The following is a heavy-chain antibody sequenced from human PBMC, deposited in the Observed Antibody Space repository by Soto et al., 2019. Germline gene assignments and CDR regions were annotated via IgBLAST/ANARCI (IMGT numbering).Heavy chain of an antibody. CDR1: GGSISRSSYY. Sequence: QLQLQESGPGLVKPSETLSLTCTVSGGSISRSSYYWGWIRQPPGKGLEWIWNIYYSGNTYYNPSLQSRVTISVDTSKNQFSLKLTSATDADTAVYYCARRITRPERFDYWGQGALVTVSS. J-gene: IGHJ4*02. CDR3: ARRITRPERFDY. CDR2: IYYSGNT. D-gene: IGHD1-20*01. V-gene: IGHV4-39*01.